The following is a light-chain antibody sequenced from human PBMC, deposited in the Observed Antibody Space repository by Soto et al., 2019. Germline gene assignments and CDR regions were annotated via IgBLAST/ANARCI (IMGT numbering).Light chain of an antibody. CDR1: QSVSSSY. V-gene: IGKV3-15*01. CDR3: QQYNDWPPA. J-gene: IGKJ4*01. Sequence: EIVLTQSACTLSLSPGKRATLSCRASQSVSSSYLAWYQQKPGQAPRLLIYGASTRATDIPARFRGSGSGTEFTLTIDSLQSEDFAVYYCQQYNDWPPAFGGGTKVDIK. CDR2: GAS.